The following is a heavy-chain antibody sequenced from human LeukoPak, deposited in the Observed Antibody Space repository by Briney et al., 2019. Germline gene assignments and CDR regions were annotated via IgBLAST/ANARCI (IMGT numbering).Heavy chain of an antibody. CDR1: GGSFNGYY. J-gene: IGHJ4*02. D-gene: IGHD2-15*01. CDR3: ARGPDCSGGSCTNRHIDY. V-gene: IGHV4-34*01. CDR2: INDSGST. Sequence: PSETLSLTCAVNGGSFNGYYWTWIRQPPGKGLEWIGEINDSGSTNYNPSLKSRLTISVDTSKKQFSLRLSSVTAADTAVYYCARGPDCSGGSCTNRHIDYWGQGTLVTVSS.